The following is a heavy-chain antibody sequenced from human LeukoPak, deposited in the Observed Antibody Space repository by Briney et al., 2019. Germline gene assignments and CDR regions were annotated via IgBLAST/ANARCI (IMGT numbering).Heavy chain of an antibody. V-gene: IGHV3-53*01. Sequence: PGGSLRLSCAASGFTFSSYAMSWVRQAPGKGLEWVSVIYSGGSTYYADSVKGRFTISRDNSKNTLYLQMNSLRAEDTAVYYCAAGDYYDSSGYYSSPFDYWGQGTLVTVSS. CDR1: GFTFSSYA. J-gene: IGHJ4*02. CDR2: IYSGGST. CDR3: AAGDYYDSSGYYSSPFDY. D-gene: IGHD3-22*01.